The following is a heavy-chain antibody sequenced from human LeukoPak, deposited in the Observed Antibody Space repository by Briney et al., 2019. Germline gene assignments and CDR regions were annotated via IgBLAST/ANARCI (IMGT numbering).Heavy chain of an antibody. D-gene: IGHD5-12*01. CDR1: GGTFSSYA. Sequence: EASVKVSCKASGGTFSSYAISWVRQAPGQGLEWMGRIIPILGIANYAQKFQGRVTITADKSTSTAYMELSSLRSEDTAVYYCASSKSRVATPTNGWFDPWGQGTLVTVSS. J-gene: IGHJ5*02. CDR3: ASSKSRVATPTNGWFDP. V-gene: IGHV1-69*04. CDR2: IIPILGIA.